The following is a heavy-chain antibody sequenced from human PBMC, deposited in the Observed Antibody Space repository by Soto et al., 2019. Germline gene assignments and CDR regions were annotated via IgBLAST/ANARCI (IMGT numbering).Heavy chain of an antibody. V-gene: IGHV1-2*02. CDR2: IGPESGAT. Sequence: GASVKISCKASGYTFTGHYIHWVRQAPEQGPEWMGEIGPESGATRYAQKFQGRVTMTMDMSITTVYMELSNLSPDDTAVYYCGRGRSGQIVVLYWGKGTQVTVSS. J-gene: IGHJ4*02. D-gene: IGHD5-12*01. CDR3: GRGRSGQIVVLY. CDR1: GYTFTGHY.